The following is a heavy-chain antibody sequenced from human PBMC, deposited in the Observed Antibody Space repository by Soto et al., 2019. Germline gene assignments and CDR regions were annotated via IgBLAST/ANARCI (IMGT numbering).Heavy chain of an antibody. D-gene: IGHD2-2*01. CDR3: VIDGNCRTTSENWNWFDP. Sequence: GGSLRLSCAASGFTFSSYWMHWIRQVPGKGLEWVSRINSDASHTYYADSVKGRFTISRDNAKNTLHLEMNSLRAEDTAVYYCVIDGNCRTTSENWNWFDPWGQGTLVTVS. V-gene: IGHV3-74*01. CDR1: GFTFSSYW. J-gene: IGHJ5*02. CDR2: INSDASHT.